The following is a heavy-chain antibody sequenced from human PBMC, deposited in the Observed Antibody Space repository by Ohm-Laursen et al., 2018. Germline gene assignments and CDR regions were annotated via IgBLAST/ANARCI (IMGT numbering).Heavy chain of an antibody. CDR1: FFTFISYP. J-gene: IGHJ4*02. D-gene: IGHD6-13*01. CDR2: MNDRGGST. CDR3: AKGSSSSQPYHFDY. V-gene: IGHV3-23*01. Sequence: SLRLSCSASFFTFISYPMFSVRPAPATGLAWVSAMNDRGGSTYSADSVKGRFTISRDNSKNTLYLQMNSLRAEDTAIYYCAKGSSSSQPYHFDYWGQGALVTVSS.